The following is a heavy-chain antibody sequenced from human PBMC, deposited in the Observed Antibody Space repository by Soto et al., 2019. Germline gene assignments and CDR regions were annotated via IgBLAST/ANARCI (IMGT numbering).Heavy chain of an antibody. CDR3: AKDLAPVDTQIAVAGTGH. Sequence: PGGSLRLSCAASGFTFSSYAMSWVRQAPGKGLEWVSAISGSGGSTYYADSVKGRFTISRDNSKNTLYLQMSSLRAEDTAVYYCAKDLAPVDTQIAVAGTGHWGQGTLVTVSS. V-gene: IGHV3-23*01. CDR1: GFTFSSYA. J-gene: IGHJ4*02. CDR2: ISGSGGST. D-gene: IGHD6-19*01.